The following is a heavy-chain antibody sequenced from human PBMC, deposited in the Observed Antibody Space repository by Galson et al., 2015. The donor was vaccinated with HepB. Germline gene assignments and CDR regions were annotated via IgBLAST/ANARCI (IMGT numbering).Heavy chain of an antibody. Sequence: SVKVSCKASGYTFTGYYMHWVRQAPGQGLEWMGRINPNSGGTNYAQKFQGRVTMTRDTSISTAYMELSRLRSDDTAVYYCARDGVVVVPAALTRGYSGYDRADWGQGTLVTVSS. J-gene: IGHJ4*02. CDR3: ARDGVVVVPAALTRGYSGYDRAD. V-gene: IGHV1-2*06. CDR2: INPNSGGT. CDR1: GYTFTGYY. D-gene: IGHD2-2*01.